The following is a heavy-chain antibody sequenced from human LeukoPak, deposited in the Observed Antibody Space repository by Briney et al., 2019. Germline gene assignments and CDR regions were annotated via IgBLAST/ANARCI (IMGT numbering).Heavy chain of an antibody. Sequence: SQTLSLTCTVSGGSISSGGYYWTWIRQYPGKGLEWIGYIYNSGTTYYNPSLQSRVTISGDTSNNQFSLKLSSVTAADTAVYYCARTAGWSFGFDYWGQGTLVTVSS. CDR2: IYNSGTT. D-gene: IGHD1-26*01. J-gene: IGHJ4*02. V-gene: IGHV4-31*03. CDR3: ARTAGWSFGFDY. CDR1: GGSISSGGYY.